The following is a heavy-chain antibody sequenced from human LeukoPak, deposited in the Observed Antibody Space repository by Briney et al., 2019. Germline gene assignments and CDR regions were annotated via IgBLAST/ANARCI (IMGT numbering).Heavy chain of an antibody. J-gene: IGHJ4*02. D-gene: IGHD5-12*01. CDR3: GRRGYSGYTFDY. Sequence: PSETLSLTCTVSGGSISNYYWSWIRQPPGKGLEWIGYIYYSGSTNYNPSLKSRVTISVDTSKNQFSLKLNSVTAADTAVYYCGRRGYSGYTFDYWGQGIMVTVSS. CDR2: IYYSGST. CDR1: GGSISNYY. V-gene: IGHV4-59*12.